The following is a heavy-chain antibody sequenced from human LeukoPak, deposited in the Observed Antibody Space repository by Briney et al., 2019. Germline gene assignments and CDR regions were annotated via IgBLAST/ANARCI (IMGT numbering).Heavy chain of an antibody. CDR1: GFTFSSYG. Sequence: GRSLRLSCAASGFTFSSYGMHWVRQAPGKGLEWVAVISYDGSNKYYADSVKGRFTISRDNSKNTLYLQMNSLRAEDTAVYYCAGATTGELAYYFDYWGQGTLVTVSS. CDR3: AGATTGELAYYFDY. CDR2: ISYDGSNK. J-gene: IGHJ4*02. V-gene: IGHV3-30*03. D-gene: IGHD3-16*02.